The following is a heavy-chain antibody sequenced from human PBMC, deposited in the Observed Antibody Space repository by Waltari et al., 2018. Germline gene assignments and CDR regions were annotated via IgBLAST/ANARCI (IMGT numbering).Heavy chain of an antibody. V-gene: IGHV1-2*02. D-gene: IGHD2-15*01. Sequence: QVQLVQSGAEVKKPGASVKVSCKASGYTFTGYNMHWVRQAPGQGLEWMGWINPNSGGTNYAQKFQGRVTMTRDTSISTAYMELSRLRSDDTAVYYCARDPVAAAAHIYYYYYMDVWGKGTTVTISS. CDR3: ARDPVAAAAHIYYYYYMDV. CDR1: GYTFTGYN. CDR2: INPNSGGT. J-gene: IGHJ6*03.